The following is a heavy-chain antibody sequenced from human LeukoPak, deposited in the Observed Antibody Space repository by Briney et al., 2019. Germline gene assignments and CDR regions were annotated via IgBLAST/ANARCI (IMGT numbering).Heavy chain of an antibody. Sequence: GGSLRLSCAASGFTLNNNWMHWVRQAPTRGLVWVSRISHDGSSTNYADSVKGRFTISRDNTKNTLYLQMNSLRADDTAVYYCARVSGGAFDVWGQGTLVTVSS. J-gene: IGHJ3*01. CDR2: ISHDGSST. CDR1: GFTLNNNW. D-gene: IGHD2-15*01. V-gene: IGHV3-74*01. CDR3: ARVSGGAFDV.